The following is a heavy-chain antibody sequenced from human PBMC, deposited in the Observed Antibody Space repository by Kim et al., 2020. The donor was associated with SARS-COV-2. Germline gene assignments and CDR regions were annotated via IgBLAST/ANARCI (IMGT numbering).Heavy chain of an antibody. Sequence: GGSLRLSCAVSGFTVSNNYMHWVRQAPGKGLEWVSDINSDGPTSYADSVTGRFSISSDTSKNTEHLQLNSHRPEDTAVYYCARWGGVYVADYWLDYWGQGALVTVSP. CDR3: ARWGGVYVADYWLDY. CDR1: GFTVSNNY. CDR2: INSDGPT. D-gene: IGHD2-8*02. J-gene: IGHJ4*02. V-gene: IGHV3-53*01.